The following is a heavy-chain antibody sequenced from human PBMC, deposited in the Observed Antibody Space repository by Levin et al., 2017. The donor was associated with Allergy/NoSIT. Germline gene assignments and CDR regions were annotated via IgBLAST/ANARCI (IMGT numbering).Heavy chain of an antibody. CDR2: ITGGGFNT. Sequence: GGSLRLSCVASGFSFGDYAMTWVRQAPGKGLEWVSVITGGGFNTYYGDSVKGRFTVSRDNSKNTLYLELNSLRADDTAVYYCAKKQGETSGFSFDVWGQGTTVTVSS. CDR1: GFSFGDYA. V-gene: IGHV3-23*01. CDR3: AKKQGETSGFSFDV. D-gene: IGHD1/OR15-1a*01. J-gene: IGHJ3*01.